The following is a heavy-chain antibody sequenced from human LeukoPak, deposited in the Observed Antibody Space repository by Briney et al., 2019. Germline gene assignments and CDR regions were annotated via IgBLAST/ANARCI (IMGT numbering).Heavy chain of an antibody. CDR1: GFSFSSYE. D-gene: IGHD1-26*01. Sequence: PGGSLRLSCAASGFSFSSYEMNWVRQAPGKGLEFVSAISTNGHSTYYANSVKGRFTISRDNSKNTLYLQMGSLRAEDMAVYYCARDPYSGNYGNYYYYYMDVWGKGTTVTISS. CDR2: ISTNGHST. CDR3: ARDPYSGNYGNYYYYYMDV. V-gene: IGHV3-64*01. J-gene: IGHJ6*03.